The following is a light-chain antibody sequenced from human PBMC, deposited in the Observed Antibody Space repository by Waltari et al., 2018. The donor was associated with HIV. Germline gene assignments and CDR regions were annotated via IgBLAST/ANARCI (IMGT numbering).Light chain of an antibody. CDR2: RNN. V-gene: IGLV1-47*01. CDR1: TSNIGRND. CDR3: VAWDDSLRGVV. Sequence: SVLTQPPSASGTPGQRVTISCSGSTSNIGRNDVLWYQHLPGAAPKPLIHRNNPRPSGVPDRFSGSTSGTSASLAISGLRSEDEADYYCVAWDDSLRGVVFGGGTKVAAL. J-gene: IGLJ2*01.